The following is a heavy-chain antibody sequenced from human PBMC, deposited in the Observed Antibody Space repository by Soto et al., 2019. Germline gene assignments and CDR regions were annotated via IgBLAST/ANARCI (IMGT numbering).Heavy chain of an antibody. Sequence: SETLSLTCAVYGGSFSGYYWSWIRQPPGKGLEWIGEINHSGSTNYNPSLKSRVTISVDTSKNQFSLKLSSVTAADTAVYYCARGGRIYCSSTSCYALGPWFDPWGQGTLVTV. D-gene: IGHD2-2*01. V-gene: IGHV4-34*01. J-gene: IGHJ5*02. CDR1: GGSFSGYY. CDR2: INHSGST. CDR3: ARGGRIYCSSTSCYALGPWFDP.